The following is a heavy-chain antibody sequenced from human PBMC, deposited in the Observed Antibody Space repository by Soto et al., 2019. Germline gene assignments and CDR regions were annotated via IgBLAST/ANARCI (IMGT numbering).Heavy chain of an antibody. CDR2: IYSGGST. CDR3: ARDLSQDFWRHVTEDV. D-gene: IGHD3-3*01. CDR1: GCTFSDHY. J-gene: IGHJ6*02. V-gene: IGHV3-53*01. Sequence: GGSLRLSCAASGCTFSDHYMDWGRQAPGKGLEWVSVIYSGGSTYYADSVKGRFTISRDNSKNTLYLQMNSLRAEDTAVYYCARDLSQDFWRHVTEDVWGQGTTVTVSS.